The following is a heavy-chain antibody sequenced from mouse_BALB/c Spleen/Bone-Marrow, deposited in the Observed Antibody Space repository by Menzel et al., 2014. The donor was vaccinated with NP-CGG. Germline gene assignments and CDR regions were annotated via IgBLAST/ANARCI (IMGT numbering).Heavy chain of an antibody. CDR3: VRHGDYYGSSLFAY. Sequence: EVKLMESGGGLVQPGESLKLSCESNEYEFPSHDMSWVRKTPEKRLELVAAINSDGGSTYYPDTMERRFIISRDNSKKTLYLQMSSLRSEDTAFYYCVRHGDYYGSSLFAYWGQGTLVSVSA. CDR1: EYEFPSHD. CDR2: INSDGGST. D-gene: IGHD1-1*01. J-gene: IGHJ3*01. V-gene: IGHV5-2*01.